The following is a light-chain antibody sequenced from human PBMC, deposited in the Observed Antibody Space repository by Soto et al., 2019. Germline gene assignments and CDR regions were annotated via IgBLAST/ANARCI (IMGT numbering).Light chain of an antibody. Sequence: DIQMTQSPSTLSASVGDRVTITCRASQSISSWLAWYQQKPGKAPKILIYKASSLESGVPSRLSGSGSGTEFTLTISSLQPDDFATYYCQQYNSQWTFGQGTKVDIK. V-gene: IGKV1-5*03. CDR1: QSISSW. J-gene: IGKJ1*01. CDR2: KAS. CDR3: QQYNSQWT.